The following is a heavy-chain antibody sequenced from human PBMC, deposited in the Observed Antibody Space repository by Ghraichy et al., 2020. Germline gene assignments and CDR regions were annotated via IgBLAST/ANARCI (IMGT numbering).Heavy chain of an antibody. V-gene: IGHV4-39*01. CDR3: ARQCVAVAGTQDYYYYGMDV. CDR2: IYYSGST. J-gene: IGHJ6*02. CDR1: GGSISSSSYY. Sequence: SETLSLTCTVSGGSISSSSYYWGWIRQPPGKGLEWIGSIYYSGSTYYNPSLKSRVTISVDTSKNQFSLKLSSVTAADTAVYYCARQCVAVAGTQDYYYYGMDVWGQGTTVTVSS. D-gene: IGHD6-19*01.